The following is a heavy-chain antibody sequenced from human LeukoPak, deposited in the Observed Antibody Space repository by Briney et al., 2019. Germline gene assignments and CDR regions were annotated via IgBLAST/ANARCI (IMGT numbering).Heavy chain of an antibody. V-gene: IGHV1-2*02. CDR3: ARVAGVMVQTYYFDY. CDR1: GYIFTDYY. Sequence: ASVKVSCRASGYIFTDYYIHWLRQAPGQGLEWMGGINPNSGGTDYAQKFQGRVTMTRDTSISTAYMELTRLRSDDPAVYYCARVAGVMVQTYYFDYWGQGTLVTVSS. D-gene: IGHD3-16*01. CDR2: INPNSGGT. J-gene: IGHJ4*02.